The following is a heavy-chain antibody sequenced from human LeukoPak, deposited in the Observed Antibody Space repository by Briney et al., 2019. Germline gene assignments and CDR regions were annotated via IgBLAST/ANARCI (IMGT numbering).Heavy chain of an antibody. CDR1: GGTFSSYA. D-gene: IGHD6-6*01. V-gene: IGHV1-69*05. Sequence: GASVKVSCKASGGTFSSYAISWVRQAPGQGLEWMGGIIPIFGTANYAQKFQGRVTITTDESTSTAYMELSSLRSEDTAVYYCARTIAARPNAFDIWGQGTMVTVSS. CDR3: ARTIAARPNAFDI. J-gene: IGHJ3*02. CDR2: IIPIFGTA.